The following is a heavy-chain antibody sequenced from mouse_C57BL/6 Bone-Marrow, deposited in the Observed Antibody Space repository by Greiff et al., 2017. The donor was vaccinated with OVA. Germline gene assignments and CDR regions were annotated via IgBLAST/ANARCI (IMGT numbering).Heavy chain of an antibody. Sequence: VQLQQPGAELVKPGASVKVSCKASGYTFTSYWMHWVKQRPGQGLEWIGRIHPSDSDTNYNQKFKGKATLTVDKSSSTAYMQLSSLTSEDSAVYYCAIGKTAQATPYYAMDYWGLGTSVTVSS. CDR2: IHPSDSDT. CDR3: AIGKTAQATPYYAMDY. J-gene: IGHJ4*01. V-gene: IGHV1-74*01. CDR1: GYTFTSYW. D-gene: IGHD3-2*02.